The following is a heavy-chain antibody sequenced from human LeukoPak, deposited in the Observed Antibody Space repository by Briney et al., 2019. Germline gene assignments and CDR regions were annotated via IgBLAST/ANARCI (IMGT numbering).Heavy chain of an antibody. Sequence: ASVKVSCKASGYTFTSYAMHWVRQAPGQRLEWMGWINAGNGNTKYSQKFQGRVTITRDTSASTAYMELSSLRSEDTAVYYCAGDFSVLRYFDWFTKSYGMDVWGQGTTVTVSS. CDR3: AGDFSVLRYFDWFTKSYGMDV. CDR2: INAGNGNT. CDR1: GYTFTSYA. D-gene: IGHD3-9*01. V-gene: IGHV1-3*01. J-gene: IGHJ6*02.